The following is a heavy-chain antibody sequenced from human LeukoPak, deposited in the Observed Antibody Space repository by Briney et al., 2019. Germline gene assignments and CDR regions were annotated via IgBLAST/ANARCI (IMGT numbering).Heavy chain of an antibody. CDR3: ARGNTIFGVVISHFDY. V-gene: IGHV1-69*13. CDR1: GGTFSSYA. J-gene: IGHJ4*02. CDR2: IIPIFGTA. D-gene: IGHD3-3*01. Sequence: SAKVSCKASGGTFSSYAISWVRQAPGQGLEWMGGIIPIFGTANYAQKFQGRVTITADESTSTAYMELSSLRSEDTAVYYCARGNTIFGVVISHFDYWGQGTLVTVSS.